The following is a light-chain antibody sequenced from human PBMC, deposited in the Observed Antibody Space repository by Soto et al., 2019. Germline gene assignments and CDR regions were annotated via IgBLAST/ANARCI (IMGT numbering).Light chain of an antibody. CDR2: DVN. CDR3: SSYTGSSTFV. Sequence: QSVLTQPASVYGSPGQSITISCNGSSSDVGGYDYVSWYQQLPGKAPKLLIYDVNNRPSGVSHRFSGSKSGNTASLTISGLQAEDEADYYCSSYTGSSTFVFGTGTKVTVL. CDR1: SSDVGGYDY. V-gene: IGLV2-14*01. J-gene: IGLJ1*01.